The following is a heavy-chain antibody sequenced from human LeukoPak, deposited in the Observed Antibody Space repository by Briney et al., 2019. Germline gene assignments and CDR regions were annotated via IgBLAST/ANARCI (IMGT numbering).Heavy chain of an antibody. CDR2: IIPIFGTA. V-gene: IGHV1-69*13. CDR3: ATLESSGYRDYYFDY. CDR1: GGTFSSYA. Sequence: SVKVSCKASGGTFSSYAISWVRQAPGQGLEWMGGIIPIFGTANYAQKFQGRVTITADESTSTAYMELSSLGSEDTAVYYCATLESSGYRDYYFDYWGQGTLVTVSS. J-gene: IGHJ4*02. D-gene: IGHD3-22*01.